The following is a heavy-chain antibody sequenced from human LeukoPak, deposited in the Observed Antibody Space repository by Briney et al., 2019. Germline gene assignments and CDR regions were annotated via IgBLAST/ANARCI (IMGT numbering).Heavy chain of an antibody. CDR1: GGSISSSSYY. J-gene: IGHJ5*02. CDR3: ARVIPEAGFDP. V-gene: IGHV4-39*07. Sequence: PSETLSLTCTVSGGSISSSSYYWGWNRQPPGKGLEWIGSIYYSGSTYYNPSLKSRVTISVDTSKNQFSLKLSSVTAADTAVYYCARVIPEAGFDPWGQGTLVTVSS. D-gene: IGHD1-14*01. CDR2: IYYSGST.